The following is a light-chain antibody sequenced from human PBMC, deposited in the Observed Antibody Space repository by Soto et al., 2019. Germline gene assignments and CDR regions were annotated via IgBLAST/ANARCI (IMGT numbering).Light chain of an antibody. Sequence: AIQMTQSPSSLSASVGDRVTITCRASRDIENDLGWYQQKPGKAPKHLIFAASNFQSGVPSRFSGRGSGTDFTLTISSLQADDFATYYCLQHFNFSWTFGQGTKVE. CDR1: RDIEND. V-gene: IGKV1-6*01. J-gene: IGKJ1*01. CDR2: AAS. CDR3: LQHFNFSWT.